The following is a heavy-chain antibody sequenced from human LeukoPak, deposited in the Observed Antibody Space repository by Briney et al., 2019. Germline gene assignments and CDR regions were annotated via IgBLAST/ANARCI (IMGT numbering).Heavy chain of an antibody. D-gene: IGHD6-13*01. J-gene: IGHJ4*02. CDR3: AREGDSSSWYYFDY. V-gene: IGHV1-2*02. Sequence: GASVEVSCKASGYTFTGYYMHWVRQAPGQGLEWMGWINPNSGGTNYAQKFQGRVTMTRDTSISTAYMELSRLRSDDTAVYYCAREGDSSSWYYFDYWGQGTLVAVSS. CDR2: INPNSGGT. CDR1: GYTFTGYY.